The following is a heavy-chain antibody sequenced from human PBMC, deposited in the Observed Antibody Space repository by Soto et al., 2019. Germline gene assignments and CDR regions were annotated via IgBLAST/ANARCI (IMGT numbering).Heavy chain of an antibody. J-gene: IGHJ3*02. CDR3: ARDEGRPNSFDM. CDR1: GYRFTGYY. Sequence: QVQLVQSGAELKKPGASVKVSCKASGYRFTGYYIHWVRQAPGQGLEWLGWINPHSGDTNYAQKFQGWVTMTRDTSITTAYMELRRLKSDDTAVYYFARDEGRPNSFDMWGQGTLITVSS. V-gene: IGHV1-2*04. CDR2: INPHSGDT.